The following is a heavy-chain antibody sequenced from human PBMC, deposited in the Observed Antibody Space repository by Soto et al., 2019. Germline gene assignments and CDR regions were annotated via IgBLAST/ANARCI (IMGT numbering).Heavy chain of an antibody. CDR2: IYNSGRT. Sequence: SETLYLTCTVSNAPVDRSPYTWGWIRQPPGKGLEWIGSIYNSGRTYYNPSLNSRVTVSVDTSKNQFSLKVTSVTAADTAVYYCARLNGYCISSSCHGHYAMDVWGQGTTVS. J-gene: IGHJ6*02. CDR1: NAPVDRSPYT. V-gene: IGHV4-39*01. CDR3: ARLNGYCISSSCHGHYAMDV. D-gene: IGHD2-2*01.